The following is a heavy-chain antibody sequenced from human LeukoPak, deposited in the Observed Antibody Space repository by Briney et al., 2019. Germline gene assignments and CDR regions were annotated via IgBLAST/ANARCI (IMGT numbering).Heavy chain of an antibody. CDR3: TTIPRIAVAGNLPDY. D-gene: IGHD6-19*01. Sequence: GGSLRLSCAVSGFTFSSYWMTWVRQAPGKGLEWVGRIKSKTDGGTTDYAAPVKGRFTISRDDSKNTLYLQMNSLKTEDTAVYYCTTIPRIAVAGNLPDYWGQGTLVTVSS. V-gene: IGHV3-15*01. J-gene: IGHJ4*02. CDR2: IKSKTDGGTT. CDR1: GFTFSSYW.